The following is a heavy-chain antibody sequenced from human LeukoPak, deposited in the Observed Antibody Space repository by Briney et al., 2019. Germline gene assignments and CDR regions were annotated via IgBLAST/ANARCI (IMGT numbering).Heavy chain of an antibody. CDR1: GFTFSSYA. CDR3: ACDYGNPDAVDY. V-gene: IGHV3-30-3*01. D-gene: IGHD4-11*01. J-gene: IGHJ4*02. CDR2: ISYDGSNK. Sequence: PGGSLRLSCAASGFTFSSYAMHWVRQAPGKGLEWVAVISYDGSNKYYADSVKGRFTISRDSSNNTLYLQMNSLGVEDTAVYYCACDYGNPDAVDYWGQGTLVTVSS.